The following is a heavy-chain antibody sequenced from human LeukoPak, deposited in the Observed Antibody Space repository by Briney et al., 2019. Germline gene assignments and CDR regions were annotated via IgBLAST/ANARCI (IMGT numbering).Heavy chain of an antibody. D-gene: IGHD6-6*01. Sequence: SETLSLTCTVSGGSISSRNWWSWVRQPPGKGLEWIVEMYHSGSTYYNPSLKSRVTISVDTSKNQFSLKLSSVTAADTAVYYCAVKQLAGPFDYWGQGTLVTVSS. V-gene: IGHV4-4*02. CDR3: AVKQLAGPFDY. CDR1: GGSISSRNW. J-gene: IGHJ4*02. CDR2: MYHSGST.